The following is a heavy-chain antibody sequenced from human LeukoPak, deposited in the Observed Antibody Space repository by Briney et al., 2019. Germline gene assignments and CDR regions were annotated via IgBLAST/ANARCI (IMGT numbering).Heavy chain of an antibody. CDR2: LYHSGST. V-gene: IGHV4-30-2*01. J-gene: IGHJ4*02. CDR1: GGPISSGGYS. Sequence: SQTLSLTCAVSGGPISSGGYSWSWIRQPPGKGLEWIGYLYHSGSTYYNPSLKSRVTISVDRSKNQFSLKLGSVTAADTAVYYCARETVGFDYWGQGTLVTVSS. CDR3: ARETVGFDY. D-gene: IGHD4-23*01.